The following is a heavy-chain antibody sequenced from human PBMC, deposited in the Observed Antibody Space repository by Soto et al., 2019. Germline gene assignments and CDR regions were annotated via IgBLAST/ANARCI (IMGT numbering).Heavy chain of an antibody. V-gene: IGHV3-21*01. CDR1: GFPFSSYS. D-gene: IGHD5-12*01. J-gene: IGHJ6*02. Sequence: GSLRRSCEASGFPFSSYSMNWVRQATGKGLEWVSSISSSSSYIYYADSVKGRFTISRDNSKNTLYLQMNSLRAEDTAVYYCARDYYRFNSGYGFSMDVWGQGTTVTVSS. CDR3: ARDYYRFNSGYGFSMDV. CDR2: ISSSSSYI.